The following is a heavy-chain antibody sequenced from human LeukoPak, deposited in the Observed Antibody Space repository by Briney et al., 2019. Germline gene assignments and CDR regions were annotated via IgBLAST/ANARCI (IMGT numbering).Heavy chain of an antibody. D-gene: IGHD3-22*01. CDR3: AAYYDSSGYYLW. J-gene: IGHJ4*02. CDR1: GFTFDDYG. Sequence: PGGSLRLSCAASGFTFDDYGMSWVRQAPGKGLEWVSGINWNGGSTGYADSVKGRFTISRDNAKNSLYLQMNSLRTEDTALYYCAAYYDSSGYYLWWGQGTLVTVSS. V-gene: IGHV3-20*04. CDR2: INWNGGST.